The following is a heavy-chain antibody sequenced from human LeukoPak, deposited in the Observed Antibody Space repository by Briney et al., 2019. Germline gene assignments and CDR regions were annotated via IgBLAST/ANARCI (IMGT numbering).Heavy chain of an antibody. D-gene: IGHD2/OR15-2a*01. CDR1: GFTFSNAW. Sequence: GGSLRLSCAASGFTFSNAWMTWVRQAPVKGLEWVGRIKNKKDGGTTDYAAPVKGRFTISRDDSKSTLYLEMNSLKIEDTAMYYCTTDVYIWGQGTLVTVSS. J-gene: IGHJ4*02. CDR3: TTDVYI. CDR2: IKNKKDGGTT. V-gene: IGHV3-15*01.